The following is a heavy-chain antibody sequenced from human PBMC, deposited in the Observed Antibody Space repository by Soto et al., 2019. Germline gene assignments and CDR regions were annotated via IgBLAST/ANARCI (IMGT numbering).Heavy chain of an antibody. CDR2: ISYDGSNK. V-gene: IGHV3-30-3*01. Sequence: QVQLVESGGGVVQPGRSLRLSCAASGFTFSSYAMHWVRQAPGQGLEWVAVISYDGSNKYYADSVKGRFTISRDNSKNTLYLQMNSLRAEDTAVYYCARDQWELKYGMDVWGKGTTVTVSS. CDR1: GFTFSSYA. D-gene: IGHD1-26*01. J-gene: IGHJ6*04. CDR3: ARDQWELKYGMDV.